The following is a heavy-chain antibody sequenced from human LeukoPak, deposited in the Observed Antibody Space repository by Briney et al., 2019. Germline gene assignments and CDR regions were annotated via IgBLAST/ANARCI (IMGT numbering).Heavy chain of an antibody. Sequence: ASVKVSCKASGYTFTGYYMHWVRQAPGQGLEWMGRINPNSGGTNYAQKFQGRVTMTRDTSISTAYMELSRLRSDDTAMYYCARDPPSHYYDSSDYWGQGTLVTVSS. CDR3: ARDPPSHYYDSSDY. D-gene: IGHD3-22*01. J-gene: IGHJ4*02. CDR2: INPNSGGT. V-gene: IGHV1-2*06. CDR1: GYTFTGYY.